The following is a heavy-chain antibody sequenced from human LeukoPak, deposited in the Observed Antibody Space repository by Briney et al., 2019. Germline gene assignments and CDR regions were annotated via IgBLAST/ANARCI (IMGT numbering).Heavy chain of an antibody. V-gene: IGHV3-74*01. CDR2: INTDGRIT. CDR1: GFTFSSYW. D-gene: IGHD1-26*01. CDR3: ARDLRGARDY. Sequence: GGSLRLSCAASGFTFSSYWMHWVRQTPGKGLLWVSRINTDGRITDYADSVRGRFTISRDNARNTLYLQMTSLRPEDTAVYYCARDLRGARDYWGQGTLVTVS. J-gene: IGHJ4*02.